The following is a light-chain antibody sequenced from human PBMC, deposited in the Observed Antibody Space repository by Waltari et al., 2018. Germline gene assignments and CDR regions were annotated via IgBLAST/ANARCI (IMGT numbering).Light chain of an antibody. J-gene: IGLJ2*01. CDR3: QSADSSGNYVV. V-gene: IGLV3-25*03. CDR1: ALPKQD. Sequence: SYELTQPPSVSVSPGQTARITCPGDALPKQDAYWYQQRPGQAPVLVMYRDTERPSGIPERFSGSSSGTIVTLTISGVQAEDEADYYCQSADSSGNYVVFGGGTKLTVL. CDR2: RDT.